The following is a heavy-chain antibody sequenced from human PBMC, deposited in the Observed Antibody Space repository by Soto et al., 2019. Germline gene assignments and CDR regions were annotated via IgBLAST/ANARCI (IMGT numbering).Heavy chain of an antibody. V-gene: IGHV3-53*01. Sequence: VQLVESGGGLIQPGGSLRLSCAASGFTLSANYMSWVRQAPGKGLEWVSVIYSDDSTYYADSVKGRFTISRDNSKNTLFLQMNCLRAEDTAVYYCARSYSTSLNWFDPWGQGTLVSVSS. CDR1: GFTLSANY. CDR2: IYSDDST. D-gene: IGHD2-2*01. CDR3: ARSYSTSLNWFDP. J-gene: IGHJ5*02.